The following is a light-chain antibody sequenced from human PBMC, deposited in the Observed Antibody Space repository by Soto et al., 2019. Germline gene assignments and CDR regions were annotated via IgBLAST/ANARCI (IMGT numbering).Light chain of an antibody. CDR1: SSNIGSNT. CDR3: AAWDDSLNGQV. J-gene: IGLJ1*01. CDR2: TND. V-gene: IGLV1-44*01. Sequence: QPVLTQPPSASGTPGQRVSISCSGSSSNIGSNTVNWYQQLPGTAPKLLIYTNDQRPSGVPDRFSGSKSGTSASLAISGLQSEDEAYYYCAAWDDSLNGQVFGAGTKLTVL.